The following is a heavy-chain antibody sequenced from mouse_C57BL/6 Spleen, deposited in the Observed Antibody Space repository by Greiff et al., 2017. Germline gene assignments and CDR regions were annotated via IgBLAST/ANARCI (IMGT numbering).Heavy chain of an antibody. CDR3: ASPLYSNYVNYAMDY. CDR1: GYAFSSYW. CDR2: IYPGDGDT. D-gene: IGHD2-5*01. V-gene: IGHV1-80*01. J-gene: IGHJ4*01. Sequence: VQLQQSGAELVKPGASVKISCKASGYAFSSYWMNWVKQRPGKGLEWIGQIYPGDGDTNYNGKFKGKATLTADKSSSTAYMQLSSLTSEDSAVYFCASPLYSNYVNYAMDYWGQGTSVTVSS.